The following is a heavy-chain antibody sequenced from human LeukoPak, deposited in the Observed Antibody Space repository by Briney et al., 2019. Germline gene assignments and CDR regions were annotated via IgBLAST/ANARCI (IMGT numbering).Heavy chain of an antibody. CDR3: ARGILRDGYNYDY. CDR1: GFTFSNYW. CDR2: INSDGSST. J-gene: IGHJ4*02. D-gene: IGHD5-24*01. Sequence: PGGSLRLSCAASGFTFSNYWMHWVRQAPGKGLVWVSRINSDGSSTSYADSVKGRFTISRDNAKNTLYLQMNSLRAEDTAVYYCARGILRDGYNYDYWGQGTLVTVSS. V-gene: IGHV3-74*01.